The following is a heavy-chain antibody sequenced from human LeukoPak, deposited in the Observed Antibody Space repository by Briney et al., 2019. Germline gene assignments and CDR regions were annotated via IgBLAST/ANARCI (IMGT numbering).Heavy chain of an antibody. J-gene: IGHJ4*02. D-gene: IGHD6-19*01. Sequence: GGSLRLSCVASGFTVSSNDMRWLPQAPGKGLVAVSVIYSGGSTYYPDSVKGRFTVASENSKHTLFLEMNKRRAEDTAVYYCSKMMAGNYFDYWGQGALVIVSS. CDR3: SKMMAGNYFDY. V-gene: IGHV3-53*01. CDR1: GFTVSSND. CDR2: IYSGGST.